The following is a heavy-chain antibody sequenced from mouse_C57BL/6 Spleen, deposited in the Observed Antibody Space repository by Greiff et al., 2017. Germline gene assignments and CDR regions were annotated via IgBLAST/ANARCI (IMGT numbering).Heavy chain of an antibody. CDR3: ARDRAPGYYYGTAWFAY. J-gene: IGHJ3*01. D-gene: IGHD1-1*01. CDR2: ISDGGSYT. V-gene: IGHV5-4*01. Sequence: DVHLVESGGGLVKPGGSLKLSCAASGFTFSSYAMSWVRQTPEKRLEWVATISDGGSYTYYPDNVKGRFTISRDNAKNNLYLQMSHLKSEDTAMYYCARDRAPGYYYGTAWFAYWGQGTLVTVSA. CDR1: GFTFSSYA.